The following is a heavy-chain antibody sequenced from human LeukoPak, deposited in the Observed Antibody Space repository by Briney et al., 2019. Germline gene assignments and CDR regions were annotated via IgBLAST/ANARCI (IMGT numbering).Heavy chain of an antibody. Sequence: GGSLRLSCAASGFTFSSYAMSWVRQAPGKGLEWVSAISGSGGSTYYADSVKGRFTISRDNSKNTLYLQMNSLRAEDTAVYYCAKDQSLRFLEWLVLDYWGQGTLATVSS. J-gene: IGHJ4*02. CDR3: AKDQSLRFLEWLVLDY. CDR2: ISGSGGST. CDR1: GFTFSSYA. V-gene: IGHV3-23*01. D-gene: IGHD3-3*01.